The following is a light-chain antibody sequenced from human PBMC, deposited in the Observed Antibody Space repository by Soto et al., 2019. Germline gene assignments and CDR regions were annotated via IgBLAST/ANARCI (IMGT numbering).Light chain of an antibody. CDR1: QSVSSY. Sequence: EIVLTQSPATLSLSPGERATLSCRASQSVSSYLAWYQQQPGQAPRLLIYDASNRATGIPARFSGSGSGTDFTLTISSLEPEDFAVYYCQQRSNWPSTLTFGGGTKVEIK. CDR3: QQRSNWPSTLT. V-gene: IGKV3-11*01. J-gene: IGKJ4*01. CDR2: DAS.